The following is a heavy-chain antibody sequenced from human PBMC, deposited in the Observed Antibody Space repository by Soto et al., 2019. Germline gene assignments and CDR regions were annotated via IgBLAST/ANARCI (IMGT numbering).Heavy chain of an antibody. D-gene: IGHD3-3*01. Sequence: SETLSLACTVSGASISRYYWSWIRQPPGKGLEWIGYIYYSGSTNYNPSLKSRVTISVDTSKNQFSLKLSSVTAADTAVYYCARVNFGVVTYYYMDVWGKGTTVTVSS. J-gene: IGHJ6*03. CDR3: ARVNFGVVTYYYMDV. V-gene: IGHV4-59*01. CDR2: IYYSGST. CDR1: GASISRYY.